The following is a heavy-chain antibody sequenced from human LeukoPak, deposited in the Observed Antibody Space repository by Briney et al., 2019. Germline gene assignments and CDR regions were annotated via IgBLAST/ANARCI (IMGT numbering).Heavy chain of an antibody. CDR2: IGPTGFDR. CDR1: GLTFTTSG. Sequence: GGSLRLSCTTSGLTFTTSGFNWVRQAPGKGLEWVASIGPTGFDRYHADSIKGRFTISRDNANNFLYLQMDSLRAEDTAVYYCATETNGRHYDYWGQGTLLTVSS. CDR3: ATETNGRHYDY. D-gene: IGHD1-14*01. J-gene: IGHJ4*02. V-gene: IGHV3-21*06.